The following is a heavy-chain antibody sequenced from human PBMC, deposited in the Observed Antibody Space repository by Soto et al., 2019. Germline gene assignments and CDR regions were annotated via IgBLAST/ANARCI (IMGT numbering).Heavy chain of an antibody. CDR1: GYTFTSYD. CDR3: ARTGVLRYFDWSLWWFDP. Sequence: QVQLVQSGAEVKKPGASVKVSCKASGYTFTSYDINWVRQATGQGLEWMGWMNPNSGNTGYAQKFQGRVTMTRNTSISTAYMELSSLRSEDTAVYYCARTGVLRYFDWSLWWFDPWGQGTLVTVSS. V-gene: IGHV1-8*01. J-gene: IGHJ5*02. D-gene: IGHD3-9*01. CDR2: MNPNSGNT.